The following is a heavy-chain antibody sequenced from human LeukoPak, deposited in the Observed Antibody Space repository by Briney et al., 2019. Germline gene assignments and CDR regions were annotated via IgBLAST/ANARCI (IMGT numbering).Heavy chain of an antibody. Sequence: PSETLSLTCTVSGGALPSHYWTWLRPSPAKGLEGIVDISNSGSTSYTPSLKSRVTVSIDTSKNQFSLKMSCVTAADTAVYYCGRDGLVGCCSYYYMDGWGKGTTVTVAS. CDR1: GGALPSHY. CDR2: ISNSGST. V-gene: IGHV4-59*11. CDR3: GRDGLVGCCSYYYMDG. J-gene: IGHJ6*03. D-gene: IGHD2-15*01.